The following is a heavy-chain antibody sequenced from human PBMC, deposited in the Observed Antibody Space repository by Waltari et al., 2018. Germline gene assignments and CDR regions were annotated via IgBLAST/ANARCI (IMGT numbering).Heavy chain of an antibody. CDR1: GFTFSNYA. Sequence: EVHLLESGGGLVQPGGSLRLSCVASGFTFSNYAITWVRQAPGQGLEWVSYIRGGGAGTLYADSVKGRFTISRDNSKNTLYLQMNSLGAEDTALYYCAKCASSYGNDALDVWGRGTMVTVSS. CDR3: AKCASSYGNDALDV. D-gene: IGHD5-18*01. J-gene: IGHJ3*01. CDR2: IRGGGAGT. V-gene: IGHV3-23*01.